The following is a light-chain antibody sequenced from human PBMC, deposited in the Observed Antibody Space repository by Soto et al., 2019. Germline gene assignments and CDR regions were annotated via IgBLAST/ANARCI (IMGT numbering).Light chain of an antibody. J-gene: IGLJ3*02. CDR2: EGT. V-gene: IGLV2-23*01. CDR3: CSYAFSSTLA. CDR1: SSDVGSYNL. Sequence: QSVLTQPASVSGSPGQSITISCTGTSSDVGSYNLVSWYQQHPGKAPKLIICEGTKRPSGVSDRFSGSKSGNTASLTISGLQAEDEADYYCCSYAFSSTLAFGGGTKLTPL.